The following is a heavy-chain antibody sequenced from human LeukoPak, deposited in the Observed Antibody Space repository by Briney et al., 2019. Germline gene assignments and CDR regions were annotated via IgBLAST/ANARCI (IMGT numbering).Heavy chain of an antibody. Sequence: GGSLRLSCAASGFTFSSYSMNWVRQAPGKGLEWVSSISSSSSYIYYADSVKGRFTISRDNAKNSLYLQMNSLRAEDTAVYYCARADDLEGYYFDYWGQGTLVTVSS. CDR2: ISSSSSYI. CDR1: GFTFSSYS. J-gene: IGHJ4*02. D-gene: IGHD1-1*01. CDR3: ARADDLEGYYFDY. V-gene: IGHV3-21*01.